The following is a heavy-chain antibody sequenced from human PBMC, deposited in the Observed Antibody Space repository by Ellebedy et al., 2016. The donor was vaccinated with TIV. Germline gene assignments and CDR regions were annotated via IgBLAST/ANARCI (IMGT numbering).Heavy chain of an antibody. Sequence: ASVKVSXXASGYTFTSYDINWVRQATGQGLEWMGWMNPNSGNTGYAQKFQGRVTMTRNTSISTAYMELSSLRSEDTAVYYCARTDSGYDSLDYWGQGTLVTVSS. CDR1: GYTFTSYD. J-gene: IGHJ4*02. V-gene: IGHV1-8*01. CDR3: ARTDSGYDSLDY. D-gene: IGHD5-12*01. CDR2: MNPNSGNT.